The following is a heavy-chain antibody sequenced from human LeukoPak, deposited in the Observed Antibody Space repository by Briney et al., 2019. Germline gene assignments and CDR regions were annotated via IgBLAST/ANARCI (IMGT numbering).Heavy chain of an antibody. CDR3: AREWDYYGSGSYVYFDY. CDR1: GGSISSYY. V-gene: IGHV4-4*07. Sequence: SETLSLTCTVSGGSISSYYWSWIRQPAGKGLEWIGRIYTSGSTNYNPSLKSRVTMSVDTSKNQFSLKLSSVTAADMAVYYCAREWDYYGSGSYVYFDYWGQGTLVTVSS. J-gene: IGHJ4*02. CDR2: IYTSGST. D-gene: IGHD3-10*01.